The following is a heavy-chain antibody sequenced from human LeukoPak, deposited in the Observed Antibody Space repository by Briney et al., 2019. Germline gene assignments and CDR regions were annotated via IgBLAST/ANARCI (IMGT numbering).Heavy chain of an antibody. CDR3: ARDARETVMLTADF. J-gene: IGHJ4*02. CDR1: GFSFSNYG. CDR2: IWYDGSDK. Sequence: GGSLTLSCATSGFSFSNYGMHWVRQAPGKGLEWVAVIWYDGSDKYYADSVKGRFTISRDNSKNTLYLQVSSLRAEDTAVYYCARDARETVMLTADFWGQGTLVTVSS. D-gene: IGHD3-16*01. V-gene: IGHV3-33*01.